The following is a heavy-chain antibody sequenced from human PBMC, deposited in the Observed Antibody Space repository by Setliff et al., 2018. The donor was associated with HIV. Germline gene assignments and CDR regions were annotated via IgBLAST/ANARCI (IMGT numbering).Heavy chain of an antibody. CDR1: GGTFSRHT. CDR3: AIDVIGGWLRPMPDY. V-gene: IGHV1-69*13. CDR2: IIPIFGST. Sequence: SVKVSCKSSGGTFSRHTISWVRQAPGQGLEWMGGIIPIFGSTNYAQNFQGRVSIIADASTSTAYMELSGLRSEDTAVYYCAIDVIGGWLRPMPDYWGPGTLVTVSS. D-gene: IGHD5-12*01. J-gene: IGHJ4*02.